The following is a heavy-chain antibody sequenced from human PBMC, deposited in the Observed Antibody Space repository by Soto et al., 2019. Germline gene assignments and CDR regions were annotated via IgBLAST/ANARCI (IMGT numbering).Heavy chain of an antibody. CDR3: ARGKYSAFDY. V-gene: IGHV6-1*01. CDR1: GDSISTNNVA. D-gene: IGHD5-18*01. CDR2: TGYTSKWYN. Sequence: QVQLQRSSPGLVKPSQTLSLTCAISGDSISTNNVAWNWIMQSPSGGLEWMGRTGYTSKWYNDYAVSVRSRITINPDTSKNQFSLQLNSVTLDDTAVYYCARGKYSAFDYWGQGTLVTVSS. J-gene: IGHJ4*02.